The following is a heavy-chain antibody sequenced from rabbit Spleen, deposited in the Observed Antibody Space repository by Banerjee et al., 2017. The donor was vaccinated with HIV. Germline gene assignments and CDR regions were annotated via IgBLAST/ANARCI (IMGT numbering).Heavy chain of an antibody. CDR3: ARDLDGVIGWNFGW. D-gene: IGHD1-1*01. V-gene: IGHV1S45*01. CDR1: GLALNVNYW. Sequence: QEQLVESGGGLVKPGASLTLTCKASGLALNVNYWICWVRQAPGKGLEWIACIDVTKYSTTYYATWARGRFTISKTSSTTVTLQMTSLTAADTATYFCARDLDGVIGWNFGWWGPGTLVTVS. CDR2: IDVTKYSTT. J-gene: IGHJ4*01.